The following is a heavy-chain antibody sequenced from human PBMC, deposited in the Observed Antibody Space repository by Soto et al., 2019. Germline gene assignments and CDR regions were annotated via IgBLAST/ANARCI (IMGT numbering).Heavy chain of an antibody. D-gene: IGHD4-17*01. Sequence: QVQLVESGGGVVQPGRSLRLSCAASGFTFSSYGMHWVRQAPGKGLEWVAVISYDGSNKYYADSVKGRFTISRDNSKNTLYLQMNSLRAEDTAVYYCASLNSNYGDYVLDYWGQGTLVTVSS. CDR1: GFTFSSYG. CDR3: ASLNSNYGDYVLDY. CDR2: ISYDGSNK. V-gene: IGHV3-30*03. J-gene: IGHJ4*02.